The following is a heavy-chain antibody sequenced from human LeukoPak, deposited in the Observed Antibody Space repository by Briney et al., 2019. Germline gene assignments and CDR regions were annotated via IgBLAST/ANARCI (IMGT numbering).Heavy chain of an antibody. CDR2: MNSTGSN. J-gene: IGHJ4*02. Sequence: SETLSLTCTVSGGSISGYFWTWIRQPAGKGLEWIGRMNSTGSNNYNPSLKSRVTMSLDTSKNHFSLNLTSVTAADTAVYYCAREPTSGREPTSGRPLDYWGQGTLVTVPS. CDR3: AREPTSGREPTSGRPLDY. V-gene: IGHV4-4*07. CDR1: GGSISGYF. D-gene: IGHD5-12*01.